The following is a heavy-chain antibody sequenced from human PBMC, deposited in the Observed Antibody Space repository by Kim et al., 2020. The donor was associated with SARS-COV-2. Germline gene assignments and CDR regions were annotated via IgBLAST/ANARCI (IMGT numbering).Heavy chain of an antibody. V-gene: IGHV3-21*01. J-gene: IGHJ4*02. CDR2: ISSSSSYI. D-gene: IGHD3-3*01. Sequence: GGSLRLSCAASGFTFSSYSMNWVRQAPGKGLEWVSSISSSSSYIYYADSVKGRFTISRDNAKNSLYLQMNSLRAEDTAVYYCARELSTFGVVSLPDDYWGQGTLVTVSS. CDR1: GFTFSSYS. CDR3: ARELSTFGVVSLPDDY.